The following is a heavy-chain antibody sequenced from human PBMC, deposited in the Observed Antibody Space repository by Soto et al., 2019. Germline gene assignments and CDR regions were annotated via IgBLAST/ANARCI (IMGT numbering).Heavy chain of an antibody. Sequence: QVQLRESGPGLVKPSETLSLTCTVSGGSISSFYWSWIRQSPGRGLEWIGYIYYTGSTHLNPSLKSRVTISVDTSKNQFSLRLSSVTAADTAVYFCAWGFRSGWYGDYFDSWGQGTLVTVSS. V-gene: IGHV4-59*01. CDR2: IYYTGST. CDR1: GGSISSFY. D-gene: IGHD6-19*01. CDR3: AWGFRSGWYGDYFDS. J-gene: IGHJ4*02.